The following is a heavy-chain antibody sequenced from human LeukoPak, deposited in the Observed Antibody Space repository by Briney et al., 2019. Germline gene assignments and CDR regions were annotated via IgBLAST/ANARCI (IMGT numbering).Heavy chain of an antibody. J-gene: IGHJ4*02. Sequence: QPGGPLRLSCAASGFTFSSYAMSWVRQAPGKGLEWVSAISGSGGSTYYADSVKGRFTISRDNSKNTLYLQMNSLRAEDTAVYYCAKPTYGSGSYYDYWGQGTLVTVSS. CDR3: AKPTYGSGSYYDY. D-gene: IGHD3-10*01. CDR1: GFTFSSYA. CDR2: ISGSGGST. V-gene: IGHV3-23*01.